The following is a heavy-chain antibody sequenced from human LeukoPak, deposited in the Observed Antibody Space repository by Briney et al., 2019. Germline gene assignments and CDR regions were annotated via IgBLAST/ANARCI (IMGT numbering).Heavy chain of an antibody. D-gene: IGHD3-10*01. CDR2: INPSGGST. V-gene: IGHV1-46*01. J-gene: IGHJ4*02. CDR1: GYTFTSYY. CDR3: ARGPTKRWAMVPTDY. Sequence: GASVKVSCKASGYTFTSYYMHWVRQAPGQGLEWMGIINPSGGSTSYAQKFQGRVTMTRDTSTSTVYMELSSLRSEDTAVYHCARGPTKRWAMVPTDYWGQGTLVTVSS.